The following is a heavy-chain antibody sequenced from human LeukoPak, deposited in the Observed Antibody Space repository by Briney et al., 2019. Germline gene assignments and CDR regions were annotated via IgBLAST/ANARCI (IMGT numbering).Heavy chain of an antibody. CDR1: GASISSYY. Sequence: SETLSLTCTVSGASISSYYWSWIRQPPGKGLEWIGYISTSGSTNYNPSLKSRVTISVDTSKNQFSLKLSSVTAAGTAVYYCAKMQQWLVPDYWGQGTLVTVSS. CDR2: ISTSGST. D-gene: IGHD6-19*01. V-gene: IGHV4-4*09. CDR3: AKMQQWLVPDY. J-gene: IGHJ4*02.